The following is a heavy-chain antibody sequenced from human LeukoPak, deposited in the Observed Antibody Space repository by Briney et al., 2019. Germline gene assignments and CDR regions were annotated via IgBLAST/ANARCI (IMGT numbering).Heavy chain of an antibody. CDR3: ARDSRPYYYDSSGYYSPGYFDY. V-gene: IGHV1-18*01. CDR1: GYTFTTYG. CDR2: ISAYNGNT. D-gene: IGHD3-22*01. J-gene: IGHJ4*02. Sequence: GASVKVSCKTSGYTFTTYGISWVRQAPGQGLEWMGWISAYNGNTNYAQKLQGRVTMTTDTSTSTAYMELRSLRSDDTAVYYCARDSRPYYYDSSGYYSPGYFDYWGQGTLVTVSS.